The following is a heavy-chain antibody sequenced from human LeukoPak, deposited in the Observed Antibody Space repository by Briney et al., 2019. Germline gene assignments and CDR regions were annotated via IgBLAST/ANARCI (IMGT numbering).Heavy chain of an antibody. Sequence: PGGSLRLSCAASGFTFSSYAMHRVRQAPGKGLEWVAVISYDGSNKYYADSVKGRFTISRDNSKNTLYLQMNSLRAEDTAVYYCAREATDSFDYWGQGTLVTVSS. D-gene: IGHD2-21*01. J-gene: IGHJ4*02. CDR2: ISYDGSNK. CDR1: GFTFSSYA. CDR3: AREATDSFDY. V-gene: IGHV3-30-3*01.